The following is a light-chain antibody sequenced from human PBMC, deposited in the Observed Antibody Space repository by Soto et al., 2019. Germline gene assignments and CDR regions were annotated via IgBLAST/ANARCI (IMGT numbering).Light chain of an antibody. CDR3: TSYTRSNSYV. Sequence: QSVLTQPASVSVSPGQSITISCSGTSSDVGGYNYVSWYQQHPGKAPKLMIYDVSDRPSGVSSRFSGSKSGNTASLTISGLQAEDEADYYCTSYTRSNSYVFGTGTKVTVL. CDR2: DVS. J-gene: IGLJ1*01. CDR1: SSDVGGYNY. V-gene: IGLV2-14*03.